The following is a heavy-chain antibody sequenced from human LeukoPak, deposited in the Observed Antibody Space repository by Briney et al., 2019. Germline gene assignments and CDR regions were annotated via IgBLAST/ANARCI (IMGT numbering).Heavy chain of an antibody. CDR3: ARGSVSYSNYVELFDY. CDR2: MNPNSGNT. J-gene: IGHJ4*02. D-gene: IGHD4-11*01. Sequence: GASVKVSCKASGYTFTSYDINWVRQATGQGLEWMGWMNPNSGNTGYAQKFQGRVTMTRNTSISTAYMELSSLRSEDTAVYYCARGSVSYSNYVELFDYWGQGTLVTVSS. CDR1: GYTFTSYD. V-gene: IGHV1-8*01.